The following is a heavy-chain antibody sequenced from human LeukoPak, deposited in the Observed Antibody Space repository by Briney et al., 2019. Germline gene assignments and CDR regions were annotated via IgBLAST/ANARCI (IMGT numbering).Heavy chain of an antibody. J-gene: IGHJ4*02. D-gene: IGHD4-23*01. V-gene: IGHV3-7*04. Sequence: GGSLRLSCAASGFTFSNYWMTWVRQAPGKGLEWVANIHPDGSAKYYVDSLRGRFTISRDNAKNSLYLQMNSLRAEDTAVYYCARALESGNSDAGYWGQGTLVTVSS. CDR3: ARALESGNSDAGY. CDR2: IHPDGSAK. CDR1: GFTFSNYW.